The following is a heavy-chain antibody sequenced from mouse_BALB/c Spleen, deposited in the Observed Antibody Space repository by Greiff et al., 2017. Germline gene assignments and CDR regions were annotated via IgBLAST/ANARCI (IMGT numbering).Heavy chain of an antibody. J-gene: IGHJ4*01. D-gene: IGHD2-3*01. V-gene: IGHV1-4*01. CDR1: GYTFTSHT. CDR2: INPSSGYT. CDR3: ARYGYYENYAMDY. Sequence: VQLQQSGAELARPGASVKMSCKASGYTFTSHTMHWVKQRPGQGLEWIGYINPSSGYTNYNQKFKDKATLTADKSSSTAYMQLSSLTSEDSAVYYCARYGYYENYAMDYWGQGTSVTVSS.